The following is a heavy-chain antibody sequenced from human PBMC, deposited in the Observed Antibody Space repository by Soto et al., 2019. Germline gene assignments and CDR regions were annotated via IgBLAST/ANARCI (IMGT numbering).Heavy chain of an antibody. CDR3: ARALSSAAGLYFDY. D-gene: IGHD6-13*01. V-gene: IGHV4-4*07. CDR1: GDSISSYY. CDR2: IHTTENT. J-gene: IGHJ4*02. Sequence: SETLALTCTVSGDSISSYYWSWIRQPAGKGMEWIGRIHTTENTNYNPSLKSRVTMSIDTSKNQFSLKLSSLTAADTAVYYCARALSSAAGLYFDYWGQGTRVTVSS.